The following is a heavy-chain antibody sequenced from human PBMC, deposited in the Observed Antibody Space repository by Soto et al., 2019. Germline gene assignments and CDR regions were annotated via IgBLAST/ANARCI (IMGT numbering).Heavy chain of an antibody. CDR2: IFYSGNI. Sequence: SETLSLTCSVSGGSISSSSYYWGWIRQPPGKGLEWIGSIFYSGNIYHNPSLKSRVTISVDTSKNQFSLKLSSVTAADTAVYYCARRYGGTLDYGGQGTLVTVSS. CDR3: ARRYGGTLDY. CDR1: GGSISSSSYY. D-gene: IGHD4-17*01. J-gene: IGHJ4*02. V-gene: IGHV4-39*07.